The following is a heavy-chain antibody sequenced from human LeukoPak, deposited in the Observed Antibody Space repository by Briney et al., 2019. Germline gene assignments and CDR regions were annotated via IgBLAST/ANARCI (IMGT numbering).Heavy chain of an antibody. D-gene: IGHD4-17*01. CDR2: ISGSGGST. Sequence: GGSLRLSCAASGFTFSSYAMSWVRQAPGKGLEWVSAISGSGGSTYYADSVKGRFTISRDNSKNTLYLQMNSLRAEDTAVYYCAKVPRSDGDYLLGYFQHWGQGTLVTVSS. CDR1: GFTFSSYA. V-gene: IGHV3-23*01. J-gene: IGHJ1*01. CDR3: AKVPRSDGDYLLGYFQH.